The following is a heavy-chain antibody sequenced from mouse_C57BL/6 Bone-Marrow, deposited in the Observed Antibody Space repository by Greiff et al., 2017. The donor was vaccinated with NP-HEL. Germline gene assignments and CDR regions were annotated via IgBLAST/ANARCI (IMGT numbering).Heavy chain of an antibody. D-gene: IGHD2-3*01. V-gene: IGHV14-4*01. CDR3: TTDGYYVAY. Sequence: EVQLQQSGAELVRPGASVKLSCTASGFNFQDDYMHWVQPRPEQGLAWIGWIDPENGDTEYASKFQGKATITADTSSNTAYLQLSSLTYEDTAVYYCTTDGYYVAYWGQGTLVTVSA. J-gene: IGHJ3*01. CDR1: GFNFQDDY. CDR2: IDPENGDT.